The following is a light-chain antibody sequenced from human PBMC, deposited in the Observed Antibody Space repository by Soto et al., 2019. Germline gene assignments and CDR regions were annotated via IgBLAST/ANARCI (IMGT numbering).Light chain of an antibody. V-gene: IGLV2-14*01. J-gene: IGLJ1*01. Sequence: ALTQPASVSGSPGQSITISCTGTSSDVGGYNYVSWYQQHPGKAPNLMIYDVSNRPSGFSNRFSGSKSGNTASLTISGLQAEDEADYYCSSYTRSSTLDVFGTGT. CDR2: DVS. CDR3: SSYTRSSTLDV. CDR1: SSDVGGYNY.